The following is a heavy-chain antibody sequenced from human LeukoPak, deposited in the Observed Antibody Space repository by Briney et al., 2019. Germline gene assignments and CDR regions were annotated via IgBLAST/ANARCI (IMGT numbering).Heavy chain of an antibody. CDR1: GGSISSGGYY. V-gene: IGHV4-31*03. D-gene: IGHD3-22*01. CDR3: ARVPYDSSGYYLGRSFDH. J-gene: IGHJ4*02. Sequence: SETLSLTCTVSGGSISSGGYYWSWIRQHPGKGLEWIGYIYYSGSTYYNPSLKSRVTISVDTSKNQFSLKLSSVTAADTAVYYCARVPYDSSGYYLGRSFDHWGQGTLVTVSS. CDR2: IYYSGST.